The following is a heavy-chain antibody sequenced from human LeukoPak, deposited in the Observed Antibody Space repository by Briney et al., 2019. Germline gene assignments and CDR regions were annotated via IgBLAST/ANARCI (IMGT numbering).Heavy chain of an antibody. CDR1: GGSISSYY. Sequence: SETLSLTCTVSGGSISSYYWSWIRQPPGKGLEWIGYIYYSGSTNYNPSLKSRVTISVDTSKNQFSLKLSSVTAADTAVYYCARKGGNYYDSSSPDAFDIWGQGTMVTVSS. CDR2: IYYSGST. CDR3: ARKGGNYYDSSSPDAFDI. V-gene: IGHV4-59*01. J-gene: IGHJ3*02. D-gene: IGHD3-22*01.